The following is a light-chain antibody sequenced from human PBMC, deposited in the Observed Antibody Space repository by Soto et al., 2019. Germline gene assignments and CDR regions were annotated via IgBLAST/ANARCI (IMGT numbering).Light chain of an antibody. CDR1: SSNIGAGYD. CDR2: GNT. CDR3: QSYDSTRSARYV. Sequence: QSVLTQPPSVSGASGQRVTISCTGSSSNIGAGYDVHWYQQRPGTAPKLLIFGNTNRPSGVPDRFSGSKSGTSASLAITGLQAEDQGDYYCQSYDSTRSARYVFGTGTKVTVL. V-gene: IGLV1-40*01. J-gene: IGLJ1*01.